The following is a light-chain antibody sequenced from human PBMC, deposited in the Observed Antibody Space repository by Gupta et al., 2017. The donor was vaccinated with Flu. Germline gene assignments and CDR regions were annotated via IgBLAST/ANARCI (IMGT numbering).Light chain of an antibody. CDR3: GRWDSSLSAWV. CDR1: SSNIKNNY. J-gene: IGLJ3*02. Sequence: QPVLPQSPPVSAAPAQTVTISCSGGSSNIKNNYVSWYQQHQGTDPELLIYENNKRPSVIPDRFSSSKSDTTATLGITGLQNGDEADYYCGRWDSSLSAWVFGGGTKLTVL. V-gene: IGLV1-51*02. CDR2: ENN.